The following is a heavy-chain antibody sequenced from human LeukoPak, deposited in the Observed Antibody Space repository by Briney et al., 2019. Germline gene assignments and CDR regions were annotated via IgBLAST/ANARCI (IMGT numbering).Heavy chain of an antibody. J-gene: IGHJ4*02. CDR3: ARPQGPYSSRWYVNY. CDR1: GGSFSGYY. CDR2: INHSGST. D-gene: IGHD6-13*01. V-gene: IGHV4-34*01. Sequence: PSETLSLTCAVYGGSFSGYYWSWIRQPPGKGLEWIGEINHSGSTNYNPSLKSRVTISVDTSKNQFSLKLSSVTAADTAVYYCARPQGPYSSRWYVNYWGQGTLVTVSP.